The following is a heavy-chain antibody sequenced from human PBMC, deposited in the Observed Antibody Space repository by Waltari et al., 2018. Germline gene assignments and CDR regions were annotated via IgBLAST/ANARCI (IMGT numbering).Heavy chain of an antibody. D-gene: IGHD3-22*01. CDR1: GFTLRSDW. CDR2: IKKDGGEE. CDR3: ARDQWFAFDI. J-gene: IGHJ3*02. Sequence: EVQLVESGGGLVQPGGSLRLSCAASGFTLRSDWMSWVRQAPGKGLEWVANIKKDGGEEYYVDSVRGRFTISRDNAKNSLFLQMNSLRPEDTAVYYCARDQWFAFDIWGQGTMVTVSS. V-gene: IGHV3-7*01.